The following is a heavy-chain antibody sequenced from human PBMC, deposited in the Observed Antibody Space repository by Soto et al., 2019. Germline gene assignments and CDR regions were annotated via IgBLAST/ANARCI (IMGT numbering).Heavy chain of an antibody. CDR1: GFPFSGHW. D-gene: IGHD1-26*01. CDR2: IKQDVSEE. V-gene: IGHV3-7*01. Sequence: EVQLVESGGGLVQPGGSLRLSCVASGFPFSGHWMSWVRQAPGKGLAWVANIKQDVSEEHYVDSVKGRFTVSRDNAKNSMQPQMNSLRAEDTAVYYWARVVGATTPLHNWGQGTLVTVSS. J-gene: IGHJ4*02. CDR3: ARVVGATTPLHN.